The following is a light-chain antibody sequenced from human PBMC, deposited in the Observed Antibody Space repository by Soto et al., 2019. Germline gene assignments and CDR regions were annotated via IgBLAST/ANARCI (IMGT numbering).Light chain of an antibody. V-gene: IGKV3-11*01. CDR3: QQRSNWPLT. J-gene: IGKJ4*01. Sequence: EIALTQAPATLSLSAVARATLSCRASQSVSSYLAWYQQKPGQAPRLLIYDASNRATGIPARFSGSGSGTDFTLTISSLEPEDFAVYYCQQRSNWPLTFGGGTKVDIK. CDR1: QSVSSY. CDR2: DAS.